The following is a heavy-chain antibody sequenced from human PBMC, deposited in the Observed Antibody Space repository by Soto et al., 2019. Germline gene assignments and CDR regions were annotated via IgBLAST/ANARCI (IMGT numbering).Heavy chain of an antibody. D-gene: IGHD3-10*01. V-gene: IGHV4-34*01. Sequence: PSETLSLTCAVYGGSFSGYGWSWIRQPPGKGLEWIGEINHSGSTNYNPSLKSRVTISVDTSKNQFSLKLSSVTAADTAVYYCARVWRAWTMVRGVIKHNWFDPWGQGTLLTVSS. CDR1: GGSFSGYG. CDR3: ARVWRAWTMVRGVIKHNWFDP. CDR2: INHSGST. J-gene: IGHJ5*02.